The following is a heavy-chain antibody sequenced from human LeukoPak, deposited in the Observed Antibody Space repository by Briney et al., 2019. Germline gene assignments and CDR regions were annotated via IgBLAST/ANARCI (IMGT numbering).Heavy chain of an antibody. D-gene: IGHD3-10*01. J-gene: IGHJ4*02. CDR2: IYYSGSA. CDR3: ARGLARFHGSASDY. Sequence: SETLSLTCTVSGGSISSGDYYWSWIRQPPGKGLEWIGYIYYSGSAYYNPSLKSRVTISVDTSKNQFSLKLSSVTAADTAVYYSARGLARFHGSASDYWGQGALVTVSS. CDR1: GGSISSGDYY. V-gene: IGHV4-30-4*01.